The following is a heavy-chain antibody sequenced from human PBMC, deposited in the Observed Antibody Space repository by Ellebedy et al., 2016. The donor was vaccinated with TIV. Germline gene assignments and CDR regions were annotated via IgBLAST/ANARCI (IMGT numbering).Heavy chain of an antibody. Sequence: GGSLRLSXTASGFTFGDYALSWFRQAPGKGLECVGFIRSKAHRGTTEYAASLKGRFTISRDDSKSIAYLQMNSLKTEDTAVYYCARDPGIAVAGLPNYFDYWGQGALVTVSS. J-gene: IGHJ4*02. CDR2: IRSKAHRGTT. CDR3: ARDPGIAVAGLPNYFDY. V-gene: IGHV3-49*03. D-gene: IGHD6-19*01. CDR1: GFTFGDYA.